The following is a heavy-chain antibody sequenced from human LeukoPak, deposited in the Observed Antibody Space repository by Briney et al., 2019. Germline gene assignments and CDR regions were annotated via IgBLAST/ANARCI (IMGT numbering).Heavy chain of an antibody. CDR1: GFTFSSYA. J-gene: IGHJ4*02. CDR2: IAHDGAIK. CDR3: AADSRLGVPDYFDY. D-gene: IGHD1-26*01. V-gene: IGHV3-30-3*01. Sequence: GGSLRFSCAASGFTFSSYAMSWVRQPPGEGLEWVAVIAHDGAIKLYADAVKGRFTISRDNSRNTLYLEMNNLRGEDTAVYFCAADSRLGVPDYFDYWGQGTLVTVSS.